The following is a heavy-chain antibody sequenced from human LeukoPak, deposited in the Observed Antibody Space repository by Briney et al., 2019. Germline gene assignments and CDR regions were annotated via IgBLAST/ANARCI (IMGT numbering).Heavy chain of an antibody. V-gene: IGHV4-34*01. CDR1: GRSLSGHY. Sequence: KPSETLSLTCAVYGRSLSGHYWSWLRQPPGKGLEWLGEINHSGSTNYNPSLKSRVNISVHTSNHQFSLKVNSVTAADTATYYCASHRGDTYGPYDYWGQGTLVTVSS. CDR2: INHSGST. J-gene: IGHJ4*02. D-gene: IGHD5-18*01. CDR3: ASHRGDTYGPYDY.